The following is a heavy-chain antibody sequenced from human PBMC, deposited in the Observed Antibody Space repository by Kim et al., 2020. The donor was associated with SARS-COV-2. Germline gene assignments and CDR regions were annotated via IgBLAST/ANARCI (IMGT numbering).Heavy chain of an antibody. D-gene: IGHD2-21*02. CDR2: INHSGST. CDR1: GGSFSGYY. J-gene: IGHJ4*02. V-gene: IGHV4-34*01. Sequence: SETLSLTCAVYGGSFSGYYWSWIRQPPGKGLEWIGEINHSGSTNYNPSLKSRVTISVDTSKNQFSLKLSSVTAADTAVYYCASSTAPGGNSVYWGQGTLVTVSS. CDR3: ASSTAPGGNSVY.